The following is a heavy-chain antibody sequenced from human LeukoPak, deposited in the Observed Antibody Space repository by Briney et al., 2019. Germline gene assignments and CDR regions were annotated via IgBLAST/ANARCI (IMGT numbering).Heavy chain of an antibody. CDR1: GFTFSSYG. CDR2: IWYDGSNK. D-gene: IGHD3-22*01. J-gene: IGHJ3*02. CDR3: ARDSVDSSGYIAFDI. V-gene: IGHV3-33*01. Sequence: GRSLRLSCAASGFTFSSYGMHWVRQAPGKGVEWVAVIWYDGSNKYYADSVKGRFTISRDNSKNTLYLQMNSLRAEDTAVYYCARDSVDSSGYIAFDIWGQGTMVTVSS.